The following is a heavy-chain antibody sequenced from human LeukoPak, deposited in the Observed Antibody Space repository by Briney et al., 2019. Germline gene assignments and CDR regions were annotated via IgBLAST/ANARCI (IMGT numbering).Heavy chain of an antibody. V-gene: IGHV5-51*01. CDR2: IYPGDSDT. CDR1: GYSFTSYW. D-gene: IGHD3-10*01. J-gene: IGHJ4*02. CDR3: ARRDLWFGEGVVDY. Sequence: GESLKISCNGSGYSFTSYWIGWVRQMPGKGLEWGGIIYPGDSDTRYNPSFQGQVTISADKSISTAYLQWSSLKASDTAMYYCARRDLWFGEGVVDYWGQGTLVTVSS.